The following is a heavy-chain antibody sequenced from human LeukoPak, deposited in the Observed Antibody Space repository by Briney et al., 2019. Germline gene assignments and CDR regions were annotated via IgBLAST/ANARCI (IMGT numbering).Heavy chain of an antibody. D-gene: IGHD4-17*01. CDR2: VRHDESKK. J-gene: IGHJ4*02. CDR1: GFVFSKNG. V-gene: IGHV3-30*02. CDR3: AKFSYGDYVA. Sequence: GGSLRLSCEASGFVFSKNGMHWVRQAPGKGLEWVAFVRHDESKKYYADSVKGRFTISRDNSKNTLSLQMNGLRADDTAVYYCAKFSYGDYVAWGRGTLVTVSP.